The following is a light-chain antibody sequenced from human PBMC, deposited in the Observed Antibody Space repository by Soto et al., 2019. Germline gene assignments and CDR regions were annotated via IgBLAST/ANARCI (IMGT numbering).Light chain of an antibody. CDR1: SSDVGAYNF. CDR3: RSYTIRRTYF. CDR2: NVY. V-gene: IGLV2-14*03. Sequence: QSALTQPASVSGSPGQSITISCTGTSSDVGAYNFVSWHQQHPGKAPKLIIYNVYDRPSGISYRFSGSKSGNTASLTISGLQGEEQAYYYLRSYTIRRTYFFGTGTKLTVL. J-gene: IGLJ1*01.